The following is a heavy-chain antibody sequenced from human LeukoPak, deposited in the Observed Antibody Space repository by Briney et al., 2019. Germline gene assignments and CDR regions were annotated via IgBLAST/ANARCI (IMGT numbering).Heavy chain of an antibody. CDR2: INPNSGDT. Sequence: GASVKVSCKASGYTFIGYYMHWVRQAPGQGLEWMGWINPNSGDTNYAQKFQDRVTMTRDTPISAAYMELSRLRSDDTAMYFCARDRSGGAASVYYWGQGTLVIVSS. J-gene: IGHJ4*02. D-gene: IGHD6-13*01. CDR1: GYTFIGYY. CDR3: ARDRSGGAASVYY. V-gene: IGHV1-2*02.